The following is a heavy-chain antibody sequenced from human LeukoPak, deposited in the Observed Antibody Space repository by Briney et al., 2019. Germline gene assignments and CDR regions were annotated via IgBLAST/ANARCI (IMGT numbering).Heavy chain of an antibody. V-gene: IGHV3-30-3*01. J-gene: IGHJ4*02. Sequence: PGGSLRLSCAASGFTFSSYAMYWVRQAPGKGLEWVAVISYDGSNKYYAESVKGRFTISRDNSKNTLYLQMNSLRAEDSAVYYCARGAPPDYRGQGTLATVSS. CDR3: ARGAPPDY. CDR2: ISYDGSNK. CDR1: GFTFSSYA.